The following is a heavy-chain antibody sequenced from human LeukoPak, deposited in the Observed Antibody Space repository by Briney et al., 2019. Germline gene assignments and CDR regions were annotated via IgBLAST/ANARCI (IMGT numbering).Heavy chain of an antibody. CDR2: INWDSGSI. CDR1: GFNFDDYA. V-gene: IGHV3-9*01. CDR3: ARSQYYYDSSGCTDY. J-gene: IGHJ4*02. D-gene: IGHD3-22*01. Sequence: GGSLRLSCAASGFNFDDYAMHWVRQAPGKGLEWVSGINWDSGSIDYADSVKGRFTISRDNAKKSLYLQMNSLRSEDTAVYYCARSQYYYDSSGCTDYWGQGTLVTVSS.